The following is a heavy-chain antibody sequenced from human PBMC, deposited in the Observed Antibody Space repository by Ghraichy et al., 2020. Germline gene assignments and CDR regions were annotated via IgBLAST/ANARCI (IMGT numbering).Heavy chain of an antibody. V-gene: IGHV4-30-2*01. D-gene: IGHD3-22*01. Sequence: SETLSLTCAVSGGSISSGGYSWSWIRQPPGKGLEWIGYIYHSGSTYYNPSLKSRVTISVDRSTNQFSLKLSSVTAADTAVYYCARAGLTYYYDSSGYFDYWGQGTLVTVSS. J-gene: IGHJ4*02. CDR1: GGSISSGGYS. CDR2: IYHSGST. CDR3: ARAGLTYYYDSSGYFDY.